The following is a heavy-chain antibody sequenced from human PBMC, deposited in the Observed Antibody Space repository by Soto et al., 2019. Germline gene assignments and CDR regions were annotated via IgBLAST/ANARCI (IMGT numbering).Heavy chain of an antibody. V-gene: IGHV1-8*01. D-gene: IGHD6-6*01. CDR2: MNPNSGNT. Sequence: QVQLVQSGTEVKKPGASVKVSCKASGYTFTNYDINWVRQATGQGLEWMGWMNPNSGNTGYAQKFQGRVTMTRNTSISTADMELSSLRSEDTAVYYCARTHRFYSSSSRADYWGQGTLVTVSS. CDR1: GYTFTNYD. J-gene: IGHJ4*02. CDR3: ARTHRFYSSSSRADY.